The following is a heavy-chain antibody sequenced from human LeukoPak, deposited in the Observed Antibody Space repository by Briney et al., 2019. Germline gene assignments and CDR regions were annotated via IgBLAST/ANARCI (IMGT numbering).Heavy chain of an antibody. D-gene: IGHD3-3*01. V-gene: IGHV3-23*01. J-gene: IGHJ4*02. Sequence: PGGSLRVSCSASGFSFGMYAMSWVRQAPGKGLEWVSAISGSGVDTYYADAVQGRFSISRDNSKNTMYLQMRSLRAEDTAVYFCAKDENDLTSGNPTYFGYWGQGVLVTVSS. CDR2: ISGSGVDT. CDR1: GFSFGMYA. CDR3: AKDENDLTSGNPTYFGY.